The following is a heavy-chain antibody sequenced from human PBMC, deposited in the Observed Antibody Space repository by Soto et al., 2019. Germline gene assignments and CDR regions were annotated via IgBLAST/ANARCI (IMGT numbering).Heavy chain of an antibody. CDR1: GGSFSGYY. CDR3: ARGRCSGGSCYLTDY. J-gene: IGHJ4*02. V-gene: IGHV4-34*01. CDR2: INHSGST. D-gene: IGHD2-15*01. Sequence: QVQLQQWGAGLLKPSETLSLTCAVYGGSFSGYYWSWIRQPPGKGLEWSGEINHSGSTNYNPSLKSRVTLSVDTSKNQFALKLSSVTAADTAVYYCARGRCSGGSCYLTDYWGQGTLVTVSS.